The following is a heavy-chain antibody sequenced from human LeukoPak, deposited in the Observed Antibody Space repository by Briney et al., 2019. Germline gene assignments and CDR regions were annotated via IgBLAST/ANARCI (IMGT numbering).Heavy chain of an antibody. V-gene: IGHV3-74*01. CDR3: ASLFLPYYDSSGYYPGY. CDR1: EFTFRNYW. D-gene: IGHD3-22*01. J-gene: IGHJ4*02. Sequence: GGSLRLSCSASEFTFRNYWMHWVRQAPGKGLVWVSRINPEGIVTSYADSVKDRFIISRDNAKNSLYLQMNSLRAEDTAVYYCASLFLPYYDSSGYYPGYWGQGTLVTVSS. CDR2: INPEGIVT.